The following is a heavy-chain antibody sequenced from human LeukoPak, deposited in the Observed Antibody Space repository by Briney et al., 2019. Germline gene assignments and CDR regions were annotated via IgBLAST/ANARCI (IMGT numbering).Heavy chain of an antibody. CDR1: GFTFSSYG. J-gene: IGHJ4*02. D-gene: IGHD3-10*01. Sequence: SGGSLRLSCAASGFTFSSYGMNWVRQAPGKGLQWVSYISSNSSTIYYADSVKGRFTISRDNAKNSLYLQMNSLRAEDTAVYYCARALWFGETFPAYWGQGTLVTVSS. CDR3: ARALWFGETFPAY. CDR2: ISSNSSTI. V-gene: IGHV3-48*01.